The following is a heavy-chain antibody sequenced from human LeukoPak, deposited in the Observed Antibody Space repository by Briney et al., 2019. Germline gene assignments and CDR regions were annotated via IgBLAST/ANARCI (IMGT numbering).Heavy chain of an antibody. D-gene: IGHD3-22*01. CDR3: AKDLRTGLVVIGFDY. V-gene: IGHV3-23*01. Sequence: GGSLRLSCAASGFTFSSYAMSWVRQAPGKGLEWASVISGSGGSTYYADSVKGRFTISRDNSKNTLYLQMNSLRAEDTAVYHCAKDLRTGLVVIGFDYWGQGTLVTVSS. CDR2: ISGSGGST. CDR1: GFTFSSYA. J-gene: IGHJ4*02.